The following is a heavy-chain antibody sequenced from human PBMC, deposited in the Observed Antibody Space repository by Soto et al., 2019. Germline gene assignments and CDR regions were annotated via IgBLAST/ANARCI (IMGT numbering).Heavy chain of an antibody. D-gene: IGHD5-18*01. CDR3: TTLLIYSYGYFDY. CDR2: IKSKTDGGTT. V-gene: IGHV3-15*07. CDR1: GFTFSNAW. Sequence: GGSLRLSCAASGFTFSNAWMNWVRQAPGKGLEWVGRIKSKTDGGTTDSAAPVKDRFTISRDDSKNTLYLQMNSLKTEDTAIYYCTTLLIYSYGYFDYWGQGTLVTVSS. J-gene: IGHJ4*02.